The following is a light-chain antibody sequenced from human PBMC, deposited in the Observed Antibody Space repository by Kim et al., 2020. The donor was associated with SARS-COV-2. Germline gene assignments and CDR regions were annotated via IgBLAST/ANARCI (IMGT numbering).Light chain of an antibody. Sequence: QSALTQPPSASGSPGQSVTISCSGTSSDVGAYKYVSWYQQHPGKAPKLMIYEVNLRPSGVPDRFSGSKSGNTASLTVSGLQAEDEADYYCTSYAGSNSYVFGSGTKVTVL. J-gene: IGLJ1*01. V-gene: IGLV2-8*01. CDR3: TSYAGSNSYV. CDR2: EVN. CDR1: SSDVGAYKY.